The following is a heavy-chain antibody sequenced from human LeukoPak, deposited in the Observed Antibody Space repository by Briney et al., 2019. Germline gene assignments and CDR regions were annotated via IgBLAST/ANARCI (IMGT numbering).Heavy chain of an antibody. D-gene: IGHD1-26*01. J-gene: IGHJ4*02. CDR3: ARDKIVGATNFDY. CDR2: IKQDGSEK. Sequence: GGSLRPSCAASGFTFSSYWMSWVRQAPGKGLEWVANIKQDGSEKYYVDSVKGRFTISRDNAKNSLYLQMNSLRAEDTAVYYCARDKIVGATNFDYWGQGTPVTVSS. V-gene: IGHV3-7*03. CDR1: GFTFSSYW.